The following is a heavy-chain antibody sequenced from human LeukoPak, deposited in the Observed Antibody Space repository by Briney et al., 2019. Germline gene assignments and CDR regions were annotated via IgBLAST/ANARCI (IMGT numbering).Heavy chain of an antibody. Sequence: GGSLRLSCAASGFTFSSFGMHWVRQAPGKGLEWVAFISYDGSIKYYADSVKGRFTISRDNSKSTLYLQMNSLRAEDTAVYYCAKDPMITFGLDAFDIWGQGTMVTVSS. CDR1: GFTFSSFG. J-gene: IGHJ3*02. V-gene: IGHV3-30*02. CDR3: AKDPMITFGLDAFDI. D-gene: IGHD3-16*01. CDR2: ISYDGSIK.